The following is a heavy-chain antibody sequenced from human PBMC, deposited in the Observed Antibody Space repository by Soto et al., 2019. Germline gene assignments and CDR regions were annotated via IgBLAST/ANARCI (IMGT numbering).Heavy chain of an antibody. D-gene: IGHD2-15*01. J-gene: IGHJ5*02. V-gene: IGHV4-34*01. Sequence: QVQLQQWGAGLLKPSETLSLTCVVYGGSFSGYYWSWIRQPPGKGLEWIGEINHSGSTNYNPSLKSRVTMSVDTSKNQFSLKLSSVTAADTAVYYCARGFRFCSGGSCYSGWFDPWGQGTLVTVSS. CDR2: INHSGST. CDR3: ARGFRFCSGGSCYSGWFDP. CDR1: GGSFSGYY.